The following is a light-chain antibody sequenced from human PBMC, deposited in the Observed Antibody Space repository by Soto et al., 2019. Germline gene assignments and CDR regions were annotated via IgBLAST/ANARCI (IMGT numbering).Light chain of an antibody. Sequence: EIVLTQSPGTLSSSPGEGVTLSCRASESIRSNYLAWYQKKPGQAPRLLIFGASTMATGIPAKFSGSGSGTDFPLTISSLEPEDSAEYYCQQYGTSPPDTFGPGT. J-gene: IGKJ3*01. CDR3: QQYGTSPPDT. V-gene: IGKV3-20*01. CDR2: GAS. CDR1: ESIRSNY.